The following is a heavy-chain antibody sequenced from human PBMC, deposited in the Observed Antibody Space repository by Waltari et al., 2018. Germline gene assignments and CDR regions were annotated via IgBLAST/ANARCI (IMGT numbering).Heavy chain of an antibody. V-gene: IGHV6-1*01. CDR1: GDRGSSKTAA. Sequence: QVQLQQSGPGLVKPSQTLSLTCAISGDRGSSKTAAWNWFRQSPSRGLEWLGRTYYRSRWYNNYAVSVKSRITINQDTSKNQFSLQLSSVTPEDTAVYYCARDPPDGYTYFDYWGQGTLVTVSS. CDR3: ARDPPDGYTYFDY. D-gene: IGHD3-16*01. CDR2: TYYRSRWYN. J-gene: IGHJ4*02.